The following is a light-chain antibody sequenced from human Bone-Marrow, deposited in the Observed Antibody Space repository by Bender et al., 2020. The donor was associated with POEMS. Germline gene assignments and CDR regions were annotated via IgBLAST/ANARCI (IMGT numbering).Light chain of an antibody. Sequence: QSVVTQPPSLSEAPRQRVTISCSGSSSNIGNHGVNWYQQLPGEAPKLLIYYDDLLTPGVSDRFSASKSGNTASLTISGLQAEDEADYYCSSFAGSNQYVFGAGTKVTVL. CDR3: SSFAGSNQYV. J-gene: IGLJ1*01. CDR2: YDD. V-gene: IGLV1-36*01. CDR1: SSNIGNHG.